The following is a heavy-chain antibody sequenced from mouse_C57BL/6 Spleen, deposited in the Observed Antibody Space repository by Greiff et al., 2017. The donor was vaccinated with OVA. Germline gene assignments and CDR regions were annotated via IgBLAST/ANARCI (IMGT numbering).Heavy chain of an antibody. V-gene: IGHV1-81*01. CDR1: GYTFTSYG. CDR3: ARSLSTMITTRYFDV. Sequence: VQLQQSGAELARPGASVKLSCKASGYTFTSYGISWVKQRTGQGLEWIGEIYPRSGNTYYNEKFKGKVTLPADKSYNTAYMELRSLTSEDSAVYFCARSLSTMITTRYFDVWGTGTTVTVSA. J-gene: IGHJ1*03. CDR2: IYPRSGNT. D-gene: IGHD2-4*01.